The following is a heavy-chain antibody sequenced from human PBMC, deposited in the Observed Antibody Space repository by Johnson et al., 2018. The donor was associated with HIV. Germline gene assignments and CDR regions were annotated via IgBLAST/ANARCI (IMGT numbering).Heavy chain of an antibody. V-gene: IGHV3-66*01. CDR3: SRDGDCSSTSCQDAFDI. D-gene: IGHD2-2*01. J-gene: IGHJ3*02. CDR2: IYSGGST. CDR1: GFTFNTYA. Sequence: VHLVESGGGLVQPGGSLRLSCAASGFTFNTYAMHWVRQAPGTGLEWVAVIYSGGSTYYADSVKGRFTISRDNSKNTLYLQMNSLRAEDTAVYYCSRDGDCSSTSCQDAFDIWGQGTMVTVSS.